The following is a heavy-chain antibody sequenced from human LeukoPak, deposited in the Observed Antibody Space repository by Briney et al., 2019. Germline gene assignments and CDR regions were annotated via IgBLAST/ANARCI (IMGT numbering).Heavy chain of an antibody. V-gene: IGHV3-33*06. Sequence: PGRSLRLSCAASGFTFSSYGMHWVRQAPGKGLEWVAVIWYGGSNKYYADSVKGRFTISRDNSKNTLYLQMNSLRAEDTAVYYCAKDLVMVRGVHDAFDIWGQGTMVTVSS. CDR1: GFTFSSYG. J-gene: IGHJ3*02. CDR3: AKDLVMVRGVHDAFDI. D-gene: IGHD3-10*01. CDR2: IWYGGSNK.